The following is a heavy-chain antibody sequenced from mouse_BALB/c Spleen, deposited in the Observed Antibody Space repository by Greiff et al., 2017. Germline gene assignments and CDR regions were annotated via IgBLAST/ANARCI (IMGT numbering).Heavy chain of an antibody. V-gene: IGHV14-4*02. CDR1: GFNIKDYY. CDR3: NPSYYGNYVYAMDY. CDR2: IDPENGDT. Sequence: EVKLMESGAELVRSGASVKLSCTASGFNIKDYYMHWVKQRPEQGLEWIGWIDPENGDTEYAPKFQGKATMTADTSSNTAYLQLSSLTSEDTAVYYCNPSYYGNYVYAMDYWGQGTSVTVSS. J-gene: IGHJ4*01. D-gene: IGHD2-10*01.